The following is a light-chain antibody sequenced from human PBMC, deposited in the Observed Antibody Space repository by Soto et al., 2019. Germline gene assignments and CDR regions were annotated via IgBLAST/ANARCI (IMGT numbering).Light chain of an antibody. J-gene: IGLJ1*01. Sequence: QCPLNQPASVSGSPGQSITISCTGTISDVGGYNYVSWYQQHPGKAPKLMIYEVSNRPSGVSNRFSGSKSGNTASLTISGLQAEDEADYYCSSYTSSSTPGVFGTGTKVTVL. CDR3: SSYTSSSTPGV. CDR2: EVS. CDR1: ISDVGGYNY. V-gene: IGLV2-14*01.